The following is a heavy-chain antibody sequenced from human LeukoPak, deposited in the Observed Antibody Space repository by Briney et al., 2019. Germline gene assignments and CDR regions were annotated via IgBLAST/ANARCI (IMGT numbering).Heavy chain of an antibody. CDR2: IIPILGIA. V-gene: IGHV1-69*02. CDR1: GGTFSSYT. CDR3: ARVGGSDSSGSSDY. D-gene: IGHD6-19*01. Sequence: SVKVSCKASGGTFSSYTISGVRQAPGQGLEWRGRIIPILGIANYAQKFQGRVTITADKSTSTAYMELSSLRSEDTAVYYCARVGGSDSSGSSDYWGQGTLVTVSS. J-gene: IGHJ4*02.